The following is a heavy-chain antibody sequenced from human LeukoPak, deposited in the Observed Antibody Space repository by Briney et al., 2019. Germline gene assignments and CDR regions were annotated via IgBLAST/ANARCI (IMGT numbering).Heavy chain of an antibody. V-gene: IGHV4-59*08. CDR2: IYYSGST. CDR1: GGSISSYY. D-gene: IGHD5-18*01. Sequence: SETLSLTCTVSGGSISSYYWSWIRQPPGKGLEWIGYIYYSGSTNYNPSLKSRVTISVDTSKNQFSLKLSSVTAADTAVYYCARNSYGYEYYFDYWGQGTLVTVSS. CDR3: ARNSYGYEYYFDY. J-gene: IGHJ4*02.